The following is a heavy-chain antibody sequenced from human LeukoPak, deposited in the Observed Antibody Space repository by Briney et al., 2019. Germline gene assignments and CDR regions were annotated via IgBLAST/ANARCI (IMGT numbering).Heavy chain of an antibody. V-gene: IGHV3-23*01. J-gene: IGHJ2*01. D-gene: IGHD5-24*01. CDR2: IGGDGGTT. Sequence: GGSLRLSCAASGFTLSTYDMSWVRQAPTKGLEWVSAIGGDGGTTYADSVKGRFTISGDNSKNTLYLQMNSLRAEDTAIYYCAKTIPYWYFDLWGHGTLVTVSS. CDR1: GFTLSTYD. CDR3: AKTIPYWYFDL.